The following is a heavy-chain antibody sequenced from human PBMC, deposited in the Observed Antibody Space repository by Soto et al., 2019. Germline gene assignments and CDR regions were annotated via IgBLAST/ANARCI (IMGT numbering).Heavy chain of an antibody. J-gene: IGHJ4*02. D-gene: IGHD1-26*01. V-gene: IGHV4-39*01. Sequence: QLQLQESGPGLVKPSETLSLTCTVSGGSTSSSSYQWVWIRQPPGKGLEWIGNVYYNGNTYYNPSLKGRLTISVDTSNNQFSLKVKSVTAADTAVYYCARLSGSYNDRYFDYWGQGTLVTVSS. CDR3: ARLSGSYNDRYFDY. CDR1: GGSTSSSSYQ. CDR2: VYYNGNT.